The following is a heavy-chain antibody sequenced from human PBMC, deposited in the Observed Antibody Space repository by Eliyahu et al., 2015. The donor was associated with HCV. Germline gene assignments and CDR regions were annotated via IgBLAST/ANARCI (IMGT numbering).Heavy chain of an antibody. D-gene: IGHD3-10*01. V-gene: IGHV4-31*03. CDR2: FYYSGGTT. Sequence: QVQLQESGPGLLKSSQTLSLTCTVSGDSIGXGDNFWNWIRQHPGKGLEWLGYFYYSGGTTYYNPSLRNRGTISVDTSKNQFSLKLSSVTAADTAVYYCARGLSHGAGSFWVDSWGQGTQVTVSS. CDR1: GDSIGXGDNF. CDR3: ARGLSHGAGSFWVDS. J-gene: IGHJ4*02.